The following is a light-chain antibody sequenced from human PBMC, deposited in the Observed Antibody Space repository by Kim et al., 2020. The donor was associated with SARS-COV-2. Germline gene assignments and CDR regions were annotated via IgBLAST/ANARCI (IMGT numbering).Light chain of an antibody. CDR3: QQRESWPRT. CDR1: QSVGGF. Sequence: LSPGERAALTCWASQSVGGFLAWYQQKPGQSPRLVMYDAVNRATGVPDRFRGSGSGTDFTLTITSLEPEDFAIYYCQQRESWPRTFGGGTKVDIK. CDR2: DAV. V-gene: IGKV3-11*01. J-gene: IGKJ4*01.